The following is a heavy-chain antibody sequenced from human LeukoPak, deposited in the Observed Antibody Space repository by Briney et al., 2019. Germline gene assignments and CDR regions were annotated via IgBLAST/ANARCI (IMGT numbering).Heavy chain of an antibody. CDR3: ASPGYSRGTDY. CDR2: IYSGGST. D-gene: IGHD6-13*01. V-gene: IGHV3-53*01. J-gene: IGHJ4*02. CDR1: GFTVSSNY. Sequence: GGSLRLSCAASGFTVSSNYMSWVRQAPGKGLEWVSVIYSGGSTYYADSVKGRFTISRDNSKNTPYLQMNSLRAEDTAVYYCASPGYSRGTDYWGQGTLVTVSS.